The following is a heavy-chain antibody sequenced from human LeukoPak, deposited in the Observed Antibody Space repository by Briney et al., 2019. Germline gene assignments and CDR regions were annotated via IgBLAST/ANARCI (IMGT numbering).Heavy chain of an antibody. D-gene: IGHD5-18*01. J-gene: IGHJ4*02. CDR3: VRGYADY. CDR2: IYYSGST. CDR1: GGSISSYY. V-gene: IGHV4-59*08. Sequence: SETLSLTCTVSGGSISSYYWSWIRQPPGKGLEWIGYIYYSGSTNYNPSLKSRVTISVDTSKNQFSPKLSSVTAADTAVYYCVRGYADYWGQGTLVTVSS.